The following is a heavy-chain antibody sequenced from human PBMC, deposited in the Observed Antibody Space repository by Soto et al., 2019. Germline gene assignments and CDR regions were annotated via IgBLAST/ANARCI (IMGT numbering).Heavy chain of an antibody. Sequence: GGSLRLSCEASGFMFSSYNMNWVRQSPGKGLEWVSYLSSGRTTIYYADSVEGRFTISRDDAKNSLYLQMNSLRDDDTAVYFCVRGRSDSLMDVWGQGTTVTVSS. CDR1: GFMFSSYN. CDR2: LSSGRTTI. CDR3: VRGRSDSLMDV. V-gene: IGHV3-48*02. J-gene: IGHJ6*02.